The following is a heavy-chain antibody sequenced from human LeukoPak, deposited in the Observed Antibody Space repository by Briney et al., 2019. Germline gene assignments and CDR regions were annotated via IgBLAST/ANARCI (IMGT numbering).Heavy chain of an antibody. CDR1: GFSLSTSGVG. D-gene: IGHD2-15*01. CDR2: IYWNDDK. Sequence: PTLVKPTQPLTLTCNFSGFSLSTSGVGVGWIRQPPGKALEWLALIYWNDDKRYRPSLKSRLTITKDTSKNQVVLTMTNMDPVDTATYYCAHYPTDCGGGSCYHYFDSWGQGTLVTVSS. J-gene: IGHJ4*02. V-gene: IGHV2-5*01. CDR3: AHYPTDCGGGSCYHYFDS.